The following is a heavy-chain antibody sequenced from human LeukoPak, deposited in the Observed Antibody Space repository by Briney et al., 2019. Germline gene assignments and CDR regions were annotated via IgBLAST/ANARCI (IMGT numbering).Heavy chain of an antibody. D-gene: IGHD2-2*01. Sequence: SETLSLTCAVYGGSFSGYYWSWIRQPPGKGLEWIGEINPSVSTNYNPSLKSRVTISVDTSKNQFTLKLNSVTAADTAVYYCARDLEYCSSTSCPFDYWAREPWSPSPQ. V-gene: IGHV4-34*01. CDR1: GGSFSGYY. J-gene: IGHJ4*02. CDR3: ARDLEYCSSTSCPFDY. CDR2: INPSVST.